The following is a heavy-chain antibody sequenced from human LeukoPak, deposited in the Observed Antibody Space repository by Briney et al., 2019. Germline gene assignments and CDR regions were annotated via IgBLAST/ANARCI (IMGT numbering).Heavy chain of an antibody. CDR1: GYTFTGCY. CDR3: ARDYYDSSGYGAHDY. J-gene: IGHJ4*02. D-gene: IGHD3-22*01. V-gene: IGHV1-2*02. CDR2: INPNSGGT. Sequence: ASVKVSCKASGYTFTGCYMHWLRQAPGQGLEWMGWINPNSGGTKYAERFQGRVTMSRDTSISTAYMALSRLTSDDTAVYYCARDYYDSSGYGAHDYWGQGTLVTVSS.